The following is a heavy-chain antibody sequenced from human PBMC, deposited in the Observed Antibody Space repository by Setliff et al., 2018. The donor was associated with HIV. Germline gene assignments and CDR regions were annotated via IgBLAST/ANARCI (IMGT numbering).Heavy chain of an antibody. Sequence: GESLKISCAASGFTFSSYTMNWVRQAPGKGLEWVSVIYSDGNTFYADSVKGRFSISRDNSKNTLSLQMNSLRSEDTALYYCARHEAECFDNKCYAGLRGAWGQGTLVTVSS. CDR2: IYSDGNT. D-gene: IGHD2-15*01. CDR3: ARHEAECFDNKCYAGLRGA. J-gene: IGHJ4*02. CDR1: GFTFSSYT. V-gene: IGHV3-66*02.